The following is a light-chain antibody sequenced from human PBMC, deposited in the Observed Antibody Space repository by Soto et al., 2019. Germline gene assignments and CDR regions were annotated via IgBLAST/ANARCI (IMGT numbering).Light chain of an antibody. CDR3: KQSSIAPTT. Sequence: DIQMTQSPSSLSASVGDRVTISCRSSENIRNYLIWYRQKPGKAPELLMYVGSTLESGVPSRFRGGACGKISPLTTKSPHPKDFGFNSGKQSSIAPTTFG. J-gene: IGKJ2*01. CDR2: VGS. CDR1: ENIRNY. V-gene: IGKV1-39*01.